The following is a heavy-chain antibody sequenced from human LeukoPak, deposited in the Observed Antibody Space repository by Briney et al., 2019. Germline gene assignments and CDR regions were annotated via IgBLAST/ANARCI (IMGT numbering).Heavy chain of an antibody. D-gene: IGHD3-22*01. CDR3: ARDLAYYDSSGYYYVGAFDI. J-gene: IGHJ3*02. V-gene: IGHV1-46*01. CDR2: ISPSGGST. CDR1: GYTFTSYY. Sequence: ASVKVSCKASGYTFTSYYMHWVRQAPGQGLEWMGIISPSGGSTSYAQKFQGRVTMTRDTSTSTVYMKLSSLRSEDTAVYYCARDLAYYDSSGYYYVGAFDIWGQGTMVTVSS.